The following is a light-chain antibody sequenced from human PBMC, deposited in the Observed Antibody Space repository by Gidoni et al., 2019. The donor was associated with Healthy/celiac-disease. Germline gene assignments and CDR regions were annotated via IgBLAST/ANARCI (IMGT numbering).Light chain of an antibody. CDR2: LGS. V-gene: IGKV2-28*01. CDR3: MQALQTPRT. CDR1: QSLLHSTGYNY. Sequence: DIVMTQSPLSLPVTPGEPASISCRSSQSLLHSTGYNYLDWYLQKPGPSPQLLIYLGSNRASGVPDRFSGSGSGTDFTLKSSRVEAEDVGVYYCMQALQTPRTFGQGTKVEIK. J-gene: IGKJ1*01.